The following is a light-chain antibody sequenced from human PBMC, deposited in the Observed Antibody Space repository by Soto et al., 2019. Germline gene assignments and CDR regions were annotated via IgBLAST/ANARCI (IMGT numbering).Light chain of an antibody. J-gene: IGKJ1*01. Sequence: DIQMTQSPSTLSASVGDRVTITCRACQSISIWLAWYQQKPGKAPKLLIYKASSLESGVPSRFSGSGSGTEFTLTINSLQPDDFATYYCQQYNSDSTFGQGTKVEIK. CDR1: QSISIW. CDR3: QQYNSDST. V-gene: IGKV1-5*03. CDR2: KAS.